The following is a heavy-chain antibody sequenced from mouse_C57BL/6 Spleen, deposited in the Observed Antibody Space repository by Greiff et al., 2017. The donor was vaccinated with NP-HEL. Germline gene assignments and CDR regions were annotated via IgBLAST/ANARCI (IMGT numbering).Heavy chain of an antibody. CDR2: IDPSDSYT. V-gene: IGHV1-50*01. CDR1: GYTFTSYW. Sequence: QVQLKQPGAELVKPGASVKLSCKASGYTFTSYWMQWVKQRPGQGLEWIGEIDPSDSYTNYNQKFKGKATLTVDTSSSTAYMQLSSLTSEDSAVYYCAAGSSLYAMDYWGQGTSVTVSS. CDR3: AAGSSLYAMDY. J-gene: IGHJ4*01. D-gene: IGHD1-1*01.